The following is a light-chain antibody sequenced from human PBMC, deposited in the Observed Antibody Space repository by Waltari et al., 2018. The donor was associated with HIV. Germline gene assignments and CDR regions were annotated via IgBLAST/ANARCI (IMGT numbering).Light chain of an antibody. J-gene: IGKJ2*03. Sequence: EIVMTQSPATLSVSPGERATLSCRASQSVSSNLAWYQQKPGQAPRLLIYGASTRATGIPARFSGSGSGTEFTLTISSLQSEDFAVYYCQQYNNWPYSFGQGTKLEIK. V-gene: IGKV3-15*01. CDR3: QQYNNWPYS. CDR2: GAS. CDR1: QSVSSN.